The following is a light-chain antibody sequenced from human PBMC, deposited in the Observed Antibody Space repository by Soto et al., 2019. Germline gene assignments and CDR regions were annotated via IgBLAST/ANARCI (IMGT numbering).Light chain of an antibody. CDR3: QQYGSSVT. Sequence: EVVMTQSPATLSVSPGERATLSGRASESVSSNLAWYQQRPGQAPRLVIYTASSRATGVPDRFSGSGSDTDFTLTINRLEPEDFAVYYCQQYGSSVTFGGGTKVDIK. CDR2: TAS. CDR1: ESVSSN. V-gene: IGKV3-20*01. J-gene: IGKJ4*01.